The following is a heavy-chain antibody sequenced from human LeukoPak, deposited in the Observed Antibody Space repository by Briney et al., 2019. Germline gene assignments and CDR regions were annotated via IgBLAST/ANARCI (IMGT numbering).Heavy chain of an antibody. J-gene: IGHJ4*02. V-gene: IGHV4-59*01. CDR3: ARGSGWYYY. CDR1: GGSISGYY. Sequence: ETVSLTCSVSGGSISGYYWSWIRQPPGKGLEWIGYIYYSGSTNYNPSLKSRVTISVDTSKNQLSLKLSSVTAADTATYYCARGSGWYYYWGQGTRDTVSS. CDR2: IYYSGST. D-gene: IGHD6-19*01.